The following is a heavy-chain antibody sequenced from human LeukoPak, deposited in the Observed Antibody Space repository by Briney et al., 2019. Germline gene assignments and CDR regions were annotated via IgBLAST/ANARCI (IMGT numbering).Heavy chain of an antibody. J-gene: IGHJ4*02. D-gene: IGHD6-19*01. V-gene: IGHV3-23*01. CDR1: GFTFYNCA. Sequence: GGSLRLSCAASGFTFYNCAISWVRQAPGKGLEWVSGISGSGGSTFYAESVKGRFTISRDNSKLYLQMNSLRAEDTAVYYCAKRGVQQWLVDWYFDYWGQGTLVTVSS. CDR3: AKRGVQQWLVDWYFDY. CDR2: ISGSGGST.